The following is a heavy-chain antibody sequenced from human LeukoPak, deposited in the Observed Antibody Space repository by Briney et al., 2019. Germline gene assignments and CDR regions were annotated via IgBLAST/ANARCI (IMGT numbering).Heavy chain of an antibody. CDR2: IIPILGIA. V-gene: IGHV1-69*04. CDR3: AGDDSSGYSHY. J-gene: IGHJ4*02. CDR1: GGTFSSYT. Sequence: SVKASCKASGGTFSSYTISWVRQAPGQGLEWMGRIIPILGIANYAQKFQGRVTITADKSTSTAYMELSSLRSEDTAVYYCAGDDSSGYSHYWGQGTLVTVSS. D-gene: IGHD3-22*01.